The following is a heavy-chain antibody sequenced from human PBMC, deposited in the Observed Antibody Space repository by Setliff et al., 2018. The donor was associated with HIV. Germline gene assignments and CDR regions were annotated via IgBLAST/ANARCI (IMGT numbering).Heavy chain of an antibody. J-gene: IGHJ4*02. V-gene: IGHV4-38-2*02. D-gene: IGHD2-21*02. Sequence: SETLSLTCTVSGYSISSGYYWGWLRQPPGKGLEWIGSIHQSGSTYYNPSLTSRVTISVDTSKNQFSLKLSSVTAADTAVYSCARVGGNSRYYFDYWGQGTLVTVSS. CDR3: ARVGGNSRYYFDY. CDR1: GYSISSGYY. CDR2: IHQSGST.